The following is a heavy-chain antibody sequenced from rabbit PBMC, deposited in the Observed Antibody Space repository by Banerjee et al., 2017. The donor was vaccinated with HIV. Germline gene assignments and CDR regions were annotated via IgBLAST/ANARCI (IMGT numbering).Heavy chain of an antibody. CDR2: IYAGSSDST. J-gene: IGHJ4*01. CDR1: GFSFSNKYV. D-gene: IGHD4-1*01. V-gene: IGHV1S45*01. CDR3: ARDLAGVIGWNFDL. Sequence: LEESGGGLVKPEGSLTLTCKASGFSFSNKYVMCWVRQAPGKGLEWIACIYAGSSDSTYYASWAKGRFTISRTSSTTVTLQMTSLTGADTATYFCARDLAGVIGWNFDLWGQGTLVTVS.